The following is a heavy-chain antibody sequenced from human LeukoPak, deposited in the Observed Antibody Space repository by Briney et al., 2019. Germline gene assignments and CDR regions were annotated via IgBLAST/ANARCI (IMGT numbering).Heavy chain of an antibody. V-gene: IGHV3-30*18. CDR2: ISPDGSDN. J-gene: IGHJ6*03. CDR3: AKEGIHMHYYYMDV. Sequence: GRSLRLSCVASGFTFRSYGMHWVRQAPGKGLEWVALISPDGSDNYYADSVKGRFTISRDNSKNTLYLQMNSLRAEDTAVYYCAKEGIHMHYYYMDVWGKGTTVTVSS. D-gene: IGHD6-13*01. CDR1: GFTFRSYG.